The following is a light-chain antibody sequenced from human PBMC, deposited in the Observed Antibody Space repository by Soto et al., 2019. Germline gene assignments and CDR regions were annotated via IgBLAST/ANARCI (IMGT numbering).Light chain of an antibody. J-gene: IGLJ2*01. CDR2: EVS. Sequence: QSALTQPASVSGSPGQSITISCTGTSSDVGGYNYVSWYQQHPGKAPKLMIYEVSNRPSGVSNRFSGSKSGNTASLTISGLQAEDEADYYCTSYTSNDTLLFGGGTQLTVL. V-gene: IGLV2-14*01. CDR1: SSDVGGYNY. CDR3: TSYTSNDTLL.